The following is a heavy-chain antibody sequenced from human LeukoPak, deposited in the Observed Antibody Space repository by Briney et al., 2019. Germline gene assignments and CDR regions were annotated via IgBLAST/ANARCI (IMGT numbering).Heavy chain of an antibody. CDR1: GYTFTSYG. CDR2: ISAYNGNT. CDR3: ARDQMCYYDSSGYYIH. J-gene: IGHJ4*02. V-gene: IGHV1-18*01. D-gene: IGHD3-22*01. Sequence: GASVKVSCKASGYTFTSYGISWVRQAPGQGLEWMGWISAYNGNTNYAQKLQGRVTMTTDTSTSTAYMELRSLRSDDTAVYYCARDQMCYYDSSGYYIHWGQGTLVTVSS.